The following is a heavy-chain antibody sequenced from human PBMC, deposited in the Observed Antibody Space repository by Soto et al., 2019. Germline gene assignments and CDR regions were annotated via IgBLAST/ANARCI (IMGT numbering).Heavy chain of an antibody. D-gene: IGHD2-21*01. CDR2: ISYDGSNK. CDR3: ARDYSRPHSFDY. CDR1: GFTFSSYA. V-gene: IGHV3-30-3*01. J-gene: IGHJ4*02. Sequence: QVQLVESGGGVVQPGRSLRLSCAASGFTFSSYAMHWVRQAPGKGLEWVAVISYDGSNKYYADSVKGRFTISRDNSKNTLYLQMNSLRAEDTAVYYCARDYSRPHSFDYWGQGTLVTVSS.